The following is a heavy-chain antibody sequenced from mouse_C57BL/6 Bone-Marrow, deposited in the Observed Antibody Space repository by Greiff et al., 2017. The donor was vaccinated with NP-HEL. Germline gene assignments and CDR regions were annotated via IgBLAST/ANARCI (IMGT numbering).Heavy chain of an antibody. D-gene: IGHD1-1*02. CDR1: GFTFSSYA. CDR3: ARSWWAWFAY. CDR2: ISDGGSYT. Sequence: EVKLMESGGGLVKPGGSLKLSCAASGFTFSSYAMSWVRQTPEQRLEWVATISDGGSYTYYPDNVKGRFTISRDNAKNNLYLQMSHLKSEDTAMYYCARSWWAWFAYWGQGTRVTVSA. V-gene: IGHV5-4*03. J-gene: IGHJ3*01.